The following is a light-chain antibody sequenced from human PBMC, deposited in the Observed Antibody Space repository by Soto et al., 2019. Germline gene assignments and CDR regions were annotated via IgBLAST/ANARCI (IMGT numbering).Light chain of an antibody. J-gene: IGKJ1*01. CDR2: SAS. CDR1: QSVASSY. V-gene: IGKV3-20*01. Sequence: EVVLTQSPGTLSLSPGERVTLSCRASQSVASSYLAWYQQKPGRAPRLLFYSASSRATGIPDRFSGSGSGTDFTLTISRLEPEDFAVYYCQHSGDFRWTFGQGTKVEVK. CDR3: QHSGDFRWT.